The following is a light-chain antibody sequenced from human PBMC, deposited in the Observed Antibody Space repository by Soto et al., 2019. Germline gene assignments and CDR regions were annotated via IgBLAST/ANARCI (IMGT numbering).Light chain of an antibody. J-gene: IGKJ1*01. CDR2: NVS. V-gene: IGKV3-20*01. CDR1: QRVSSAS. Sequence: EIVLTQSPGTLSLSPGERATLSCRPIQRVSSASLACYHQKTGQAPRLLIHNVSTRATGIPDRFSGSGSGTDFTLTISRLEPEDFAVYYCQQYGSSPRTFGQGTKVEIK. CDR3: QQYGSSPRT.